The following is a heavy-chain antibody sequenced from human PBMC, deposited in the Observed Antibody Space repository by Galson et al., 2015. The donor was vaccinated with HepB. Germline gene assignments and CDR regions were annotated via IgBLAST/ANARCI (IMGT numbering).Heavy chain of an antibody. V-gene: IGHV7-4-1*02. CDR1: GYTFTSYA. D-gene: IGHD1-26*01. CDR3: ARQEIRGVGALPGLN. J-gene: IGHJ4*02. Sequence: SVKVSCKASGYTFTSYAMNWVRQAPGQGLEWMGWINTNTGNPTYAQGFTGRFVFSLDTSVSTAYLQISSLKASDTAMYYCARQEIRGVGALPGLNWGQGTLVTVSS. CDR2: INTNTGNP.